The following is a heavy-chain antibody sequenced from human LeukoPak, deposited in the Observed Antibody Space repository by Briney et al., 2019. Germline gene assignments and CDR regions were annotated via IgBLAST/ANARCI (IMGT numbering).Heavy chain of an antibody. Sequence: SETLSLTCTVSGGSISSSSYYWSWIRQPPGKGLEWIGSIYYSGSTYYNPSLKSRVTISVDTSKNQFSLKLSSVTAADTAVYYCARFNLGMANDYWGQGTLVTVSS. CDR1: GGSISSSSYY. V-gene: IGHV4-39*01. CDR3: ARFNLGMANDY. D-gene: IGHD1-14*01. CDR2: IYYSGST. J-gene: IGHJ4*02.